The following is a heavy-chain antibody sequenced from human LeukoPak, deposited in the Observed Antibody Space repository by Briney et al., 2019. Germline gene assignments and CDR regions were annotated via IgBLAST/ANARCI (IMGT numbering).Heavy chain of an antibody. Sequence: ASVKVSCKASGGTFSSYAISWVRQAPGQGLEWMGGIIPIFDTANYAQKFQGRVTITADKSTSTDYMELSSLRSEDTAVYYCARDNSVGDYAWWFDPWGQGTLVTVSS. J-gene: IGHJ5*02. CDR2: IIPIFDTA. V-gene: IGHV1-69*06. D-gene: IGHD1-26*01. CDR1: GGTFSSYA. CDR3: ARDNSVGDYAWWFDP.